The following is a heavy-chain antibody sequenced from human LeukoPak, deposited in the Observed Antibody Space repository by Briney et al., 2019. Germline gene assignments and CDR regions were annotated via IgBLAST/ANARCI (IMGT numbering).Heavy chain of an antibody. D-gene: IGHD3-3*01. CDR2: INHSGST. CDR1: GGSFSGYY. CDR3: ARGGPYDFWSGYHHRPYYYYYYMDV. J-gene: IGHJ6*03. V-gene: IGHV4-34*01. Sequence: SETLSLTCAVYGGSFSGYYWSWIRQPPGKGLEWIGEINHSGSTNYNPSLKSRVTISVDTSKNRFSLKLSSVTAADTAVYYCARGGPYDFWSGYHHRPYYYYYYMDVWGKGTTVTVSS.